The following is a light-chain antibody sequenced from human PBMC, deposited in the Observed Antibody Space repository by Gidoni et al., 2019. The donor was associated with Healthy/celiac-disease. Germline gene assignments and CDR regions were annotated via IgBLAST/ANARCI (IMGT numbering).Light chain of an antibody. CDR3: QQYNNWPPMT. Sequence: DIVMTQSPATLSVSPVERATLSCRPSQSVSSNLAWYQQKPGQAPRLLIYGASTRATGIPARFSGSGSGTEVTLTISSLQAEDVAVYYCQQYNNWPPMTFGPGTKVDIK. CDR2: GAS. CDR1: QSVSSN. V-gene: IGKV3-15*01. J-gene: IGKJ3*01.